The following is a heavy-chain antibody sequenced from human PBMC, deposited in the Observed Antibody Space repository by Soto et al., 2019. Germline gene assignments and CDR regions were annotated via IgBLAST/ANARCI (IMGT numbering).Heavy chain of an antibody. CDR1: GFTFSDYY. J-gene: IGHJ4*02. CDR3: VRDFMTMAGIN. V-gene: IGHV3-74*01. Sequence: EVQLVESGGGLVQPGESLRLSCAASGFTFSDYYMHWVRQGPGKGLMWVSCISGDGGRAYYADSVKGRFTISRDNAKSNLYLQMNSLRGDDTAVYYCVRDFMTMAGINWGQGTLVAVSS. D-gene: IGHD6-19*01. CDR2: ISGDGGRA.